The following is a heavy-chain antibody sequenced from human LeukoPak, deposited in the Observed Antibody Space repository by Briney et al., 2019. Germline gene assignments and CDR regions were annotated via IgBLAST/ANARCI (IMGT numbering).Heavy chain of an antibody. Sequence: GASVKVSCRASGYTFTASYMHWVRQAPGQGLEWMGWIHPGSGVTVYAQNFQGRVTITRDTSISTAYMDLTSLKSDDTAVYYCASYGSGYNWPDPWGQGTLVTVSS. J-gene: IGHJ5*02. CDR3: ASYGSGYNWPDP. V-gene: IGHV1-2*02. D-gene: IGHD3-10*01. CDR1: GYTFTASY. CDR2: IHPGSGVT.